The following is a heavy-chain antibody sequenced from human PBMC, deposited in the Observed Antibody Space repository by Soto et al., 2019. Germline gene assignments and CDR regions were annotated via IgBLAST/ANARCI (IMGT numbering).Heavy chain of an antibody. Sequence: EVQLLESGGGLVQPGGSLRLSCAASGITISNYPMSWVRQAPGKGLDGVSGISGSGDRTYYADSAKGRFTISKDISSNSLSLQLDSLGVEDTAVDFCVKDDGGYPSTAAHWGQGTLVTVSS. CDR3: VKDDGGYPSTAAH. CDR2: ISGSGDRT. D-gene: IGHD3-22*01. J-gene: IGHJ4*02. V-gene: IGHV3-23*01. CDR1: GITISNYP.